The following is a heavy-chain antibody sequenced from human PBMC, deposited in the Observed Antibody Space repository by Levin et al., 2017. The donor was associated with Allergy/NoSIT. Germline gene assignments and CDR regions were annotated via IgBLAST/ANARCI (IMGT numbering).Heavy chain of an antibody. CDR2: ISYDGSIT. D-gene: IGHD6-13*01. CDR1: GFTFSTYG. Sequence: LSLPCAASGFTFSTYGMHWVRQAPGKGLEWVAVISYDGSITYFADSVKGRFTISRDNSKNTLYLQMNSLRAEDTAVYYCAKDPRASASIAPGDSVGYYSDYWGQGTLVTVSS. CDR3: AKDPRASASIAPGDSVGYYSDY. V-gene: IGHV3-30*18. J-gene: IGHJ4*02.